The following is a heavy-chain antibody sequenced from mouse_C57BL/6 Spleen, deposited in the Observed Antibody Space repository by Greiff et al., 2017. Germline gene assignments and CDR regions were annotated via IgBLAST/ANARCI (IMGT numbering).Heavy chain of an antibody. J-gene: IGHJ4*01. D-gene: IGHD3-2*02. Sequence: EVQLQQSGPELVKPGASVKISCKASGYTFTDYYMNWVKQSHGKSLEWIGDINPNNGGTSYNQKFKGKATLTVDKSSSTAYMELRSLTSEDSAFYYCARWRLTAQATAMDYWGQGTSVTVSS. CDR2: INPNNGGT. CDR1: GYTFTDYY. V-gene: IGHV1-26*01. CDR3: ARWRLTAQATAMDY.